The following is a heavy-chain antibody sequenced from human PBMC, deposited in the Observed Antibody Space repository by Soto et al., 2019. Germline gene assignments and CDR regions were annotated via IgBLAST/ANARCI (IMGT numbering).Heavy chain of an antibody. CDR1: GYIFTAYS. D-gene: IGHD2-15*01. V-gene: IGHV1-46*01. CDR2: VNPSGGST. J-gene: IGHJ1*01. CDR3: AREENCSDGICYSEYFQR. Sequence: QVQLVQSGAEVKKPGASVKVSCKASGYIFTAYSMHWVRQAPGQGLEWMGVVNPSGGSTNYSQKSQERSTMTRDTCTSTVYMDLSSLRSEDTAVYYCAREENCSDGICYSEYFQRWGQGTLVTVSS.